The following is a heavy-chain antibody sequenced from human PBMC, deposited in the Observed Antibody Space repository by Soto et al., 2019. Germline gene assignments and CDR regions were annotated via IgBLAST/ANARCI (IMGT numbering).Heavy chain of an antibody. CDR3: AKDSSQLWFGELLHPYFDY. Sequence: EVQLLESGGGLVQPGGSLRLSCAASGFTFSSYAMSWVRQAPGKGLEWVSAISGSGGSTYYADSVKGRFTISRDNSKNTLYLQMNSLRAEDTAVYYCAKDSSQLWFGELLHPYFDYWGQGTLVTVSS. CDR2: ISGSGGST. CDR1: GFTFSSYA. J-gene: IGHJ4*02. D-gene: IGHD3-10*01. V-gene: IGHV3-23*01.